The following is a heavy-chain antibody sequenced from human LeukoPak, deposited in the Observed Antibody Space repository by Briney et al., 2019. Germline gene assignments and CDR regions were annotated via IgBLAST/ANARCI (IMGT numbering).Heavy chain of an antibody. V-gene: IGHV4-61*02. Sequence: SQTLSLTCTVSGGSISSGSYYWSWIRQPAGKGLEWIGRIYTSGSTNYNPSLKSRVTISVDTSKNQFSLKLSSVTAADTAVYYCARGITMIVVLGDWGQGTLVTVSS. CDR2: IYTSGST. J-gene: IGHJ4*02. CDR3: ARGITMIVVLGD. CDR1: GGSISSGSYY. D-gene: IGHD3-22*01.